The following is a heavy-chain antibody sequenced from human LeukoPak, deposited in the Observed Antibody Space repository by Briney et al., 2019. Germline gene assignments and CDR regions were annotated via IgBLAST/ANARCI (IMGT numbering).Heavy chain of an antibody. D-gene: IGHD2-21*02. V-gene: IGHV5-51*01. CDR2: IYPGDSDT. CDR1: GYSFTSYW. Sequence: GESLKISCKGSGYSFTSYWIGWVRQMPGKGLEWMGIIYPGDSDTRYSPSFQGQVTISADKSISTAYLHWSSLKASDTAMYYCARPNCGVDCYPVNDAFDIWGQGTMVTVSS. J-gene: IGHJ3*02. CDR3: ARPNCGVDCYPVNDAFDI.